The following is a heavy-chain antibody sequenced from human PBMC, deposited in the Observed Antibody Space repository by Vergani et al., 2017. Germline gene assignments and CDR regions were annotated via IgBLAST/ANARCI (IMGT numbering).Heavy chain of an antibody. CDR1: GGSFSGYY. Sequence: QVQLQQWGAGLLKPSETLSLTCAVYGGSFSGYYWSWTRQPPGKGLEWIGEINHSGSTNYNPSLKSRVTISLETYKNQFSLKLSSVTAADTAVYYCARGMADCSGGSCYSDYFDYWGQGTLVTVSS. V-gene: IGHV4-34*01. CDR3: ARGMADCSGGSCYSDYFDY. D-gene: IGHD2-15*01. J-gene: IGHJ4*02. CDR2: INHSGST.